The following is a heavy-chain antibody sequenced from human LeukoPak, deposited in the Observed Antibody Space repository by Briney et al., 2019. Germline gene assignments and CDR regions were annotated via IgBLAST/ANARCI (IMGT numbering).Heavy chain of an antibody. J-gene: IGHJ4*02. Sequence: PGGSLRLSCAASGFTVSGNSMSWVRQAPGKGLEWVSVIWSTGVTNYADSVKGRFTISRDSSKNTLYLQIDSLRAEDTAVYFCARSMVGATPLDYWGQGTLVTVSS. V-gene: IGHV3-53*01. D-gene: IGHD1-26*01. CDR2: IWSTGVT. CDR3: ARSMVGATPLDY. CDR1: GFTVSGNS.